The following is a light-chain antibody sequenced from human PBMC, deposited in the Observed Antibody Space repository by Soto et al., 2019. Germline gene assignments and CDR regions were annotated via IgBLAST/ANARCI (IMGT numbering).Light chain of an antibody. V-gene: IGKV1-5*03. J-gene: IGKJ4*02. CDR1: QTISSF. CDR3: QRYNIHSVA. CDR2: TAP. Sequence: DIQMTQSPSTLSGSVGDGVTITCRASQTISSFLTWYQQKPVKAPKLLIYTAPTLKSGVPSRFSGSGAGKEFTLTISIQPQDVLASYCCQRYNIHSVAFGGGTKVDIK.